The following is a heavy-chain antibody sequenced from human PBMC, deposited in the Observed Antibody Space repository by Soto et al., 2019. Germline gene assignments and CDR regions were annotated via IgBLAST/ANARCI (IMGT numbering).Heavy chain of an antibody. CDR1: GGSFSGYY. Sequence: SETLSLTCAVYGGSFSGYYWSWIRQPPGKGLEWIGEINHSGSTNYNPSLKSRVTISVDTSKNQFSLKLSSVTAADTAVYYCARGPENIAADPDNYRGDYYYYMDVWGKGTTVTVSS. CDR2: INHSGST. CDR3: ARGPENIAADPDNYRGDYYYYMDV. D-gene: IGHD6-25*01. V-gene: IGHV4-34*01. J-gene: IGHJ6*03.